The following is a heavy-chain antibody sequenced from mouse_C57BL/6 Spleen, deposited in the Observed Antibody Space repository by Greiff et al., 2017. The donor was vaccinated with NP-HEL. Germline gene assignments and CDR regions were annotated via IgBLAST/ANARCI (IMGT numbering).Heavy chain of an antibody. V-gene: IGHV1-9*01. CDR3: ARKTWGGTGDYAMDY. J-gene: IGHJ4*01. D-gene: IGHD4-1*01. CDR1: GYTFTGYW. Sequence: QVQLQQSGAELMKPGASVKLSCKATGYTFTGYWIEWVKQRPGHGLEWIGEILPGSGSTNYNEKFKGKATFTADTSSNTAYMQLSSLTTEDSAIYYCARKTWGGTGDYAMDYWGQGTSVTVSS. CDR2: ILPGSGST.